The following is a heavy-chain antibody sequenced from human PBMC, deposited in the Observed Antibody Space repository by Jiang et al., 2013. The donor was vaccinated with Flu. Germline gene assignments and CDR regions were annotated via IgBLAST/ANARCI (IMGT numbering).Heavy chain of an antibody. CDR3: AREIRGTYNWFDP. CDR2: INTGNGDT. Sequence: LEWMGWINTGNGDTIYLQKFQDRVTFTRDTTASTAYMELSSLRSEDTAVYYCAREIRGTYNWFDPWGQGTLVTVSS. D-gene: IGHD1-26*01. J-gene: IGHJ5*02. V-gene: IGHV1-3*04.